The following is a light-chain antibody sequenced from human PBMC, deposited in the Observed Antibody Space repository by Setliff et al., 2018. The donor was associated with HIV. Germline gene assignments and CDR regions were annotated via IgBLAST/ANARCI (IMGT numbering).Light chain of an antibody. Sequence: SYELTQPPSVSVAPGKTASITCGGNNIGSKSVYWYQQKPGQAPVLVISYNSDRPSGTPERFSGSNSGNTATLTISRVEAGDGADYYCQVWDSGSDLHVVFGGGTKVTVL. CDR3: QVWDSGSDLHVV. V-gene: IGLV3-21*04. CDR1: NIGSKS. J-gene: IGLJ2*01. CDR2: YNS.